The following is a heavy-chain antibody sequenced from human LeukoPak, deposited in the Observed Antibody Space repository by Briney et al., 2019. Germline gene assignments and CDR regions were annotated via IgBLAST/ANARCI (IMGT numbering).Heavy chain of an antibody. Sequence: PSGTLSLTCTVSGGSISSYYWSWIRQPPGKGLEWIGYIYYSGSTYYNPSLKSRLTISIDTSKNQFSLKLSSVTAADTAVYYCARASGYKYGDYSADYWGQGTLVTVSS. CDR2: IYYSGST. CDR1: GGSISSYY. J-gene: IGHJ4*02. D-gene: IGHD4-17*01. CDR3: ARASGYKYGDYSADY. V-gene: IGHV4-30-4*08.